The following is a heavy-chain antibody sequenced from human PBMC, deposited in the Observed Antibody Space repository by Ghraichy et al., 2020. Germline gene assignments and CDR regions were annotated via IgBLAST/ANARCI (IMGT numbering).Heavy chain of an antibody. CDR1: GFTFSHAW. CDR3: ISSGWEGY. D-gene: IGHD6-19*01. Sequence: GSLRLSCEASGFTFSHAWMDWVRQAPGKGLEWIGLIKSKRDGETTEYTAPLEGRFTISRDDSKNTLYLQMNSLKTEDTAVYYCISSGWEGYWGQGTLVTVSS. CDR2: IKSKRDGETT. V-gene: IGHV3-15*01. J-gene: IGHJ4*02.